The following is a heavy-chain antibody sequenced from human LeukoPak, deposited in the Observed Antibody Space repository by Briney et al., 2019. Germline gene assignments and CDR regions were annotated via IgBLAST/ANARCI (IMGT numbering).Heavy chain of an antibody. CDR2: IIPILGIA. CDR3: ARDDILTGYSPRFDY. CDR1: GGTFSSYA. D-gene: IGHD3-9*01. V-gene: IGHV1-69*04. J-gene: IGHJ4*02. Sequence: GASVKVSCKSSGGTFSSYAISWVRQAPGQGLEWMGRIIPILGIANYAQKFQGRVTINADKSTSTAYMELSSLRSEDTAVYYCARDDILTGYSPRFDYWGQGTLVTVSS.